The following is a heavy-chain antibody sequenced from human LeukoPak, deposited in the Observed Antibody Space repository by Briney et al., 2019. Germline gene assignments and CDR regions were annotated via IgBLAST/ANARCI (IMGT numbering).Heavy chain of an antibody. J-gene: IGHJ3*02. CDR3: ARWGDRRGGAFDI. Sequence: GGSLRLSCAASGLTVSNYYMSWVRQAPGKGLEWVSSISSSSSYIYYADSVKGRFTISRDNAKNSLYLQMNSLRAEDTALYYCARWGDRRGGAFDIWGQGTMVTVSS. CDR2: ISSSSSYI. D-gene: IGHD3-16*01. CDR1: GLTVSNYY. V-gene: IGHV3-21*01.